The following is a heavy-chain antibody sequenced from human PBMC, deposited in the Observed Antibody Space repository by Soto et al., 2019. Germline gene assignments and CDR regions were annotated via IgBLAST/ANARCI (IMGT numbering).Heavy chain of an antibody. J-gene: IGHJ4*02. Sequence: GGSLRLSCAASGFTFIDSYVSWIRQAPGKGLEWVSYISSSGTSTNYAASVKGRFTILRDDSKNLLFLQMNSLKNEDTAVYFCVRDQWFGLDCWGQGTLVTVSS. CDR1: GFTFIDSY. V-gene: IGHV3-11*05. D-gene: IGHD3-10*01. CDR2: ISSSGTST. CDR3: VRDQWFGLDC.